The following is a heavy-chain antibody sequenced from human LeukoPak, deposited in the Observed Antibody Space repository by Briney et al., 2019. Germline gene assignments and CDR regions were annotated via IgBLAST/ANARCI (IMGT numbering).Heavy chain of an antibody. V-gene: IGHV4-59*01. J-gene: IGHJ4*02. CDR1: GGSISSYY. CDR3: ARAPLGYCSSTSCSRSYYFDY. D-gene: IGHD2-2*01. Sequence: SETLSLTCTVSGGSISSYYWSWIRQPPGKGLEWIGYIYYSGSTNYNPSLKSRVTISVDTSKNQFSLKLSSVTAADTAVYYCARAPLGYCSSTSCSRSYYFDYWGQGTLVTVSS. CDR2: IYYSGST.